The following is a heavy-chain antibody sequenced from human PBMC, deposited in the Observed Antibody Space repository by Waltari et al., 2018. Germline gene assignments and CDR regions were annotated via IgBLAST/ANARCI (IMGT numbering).Heavy chain of an antibody. CDR2: IKPDGSGK. CDR1: GSSVSTYW. CDR3: ARMGAGRAPDY. Sequence: EVQLVESGGGLVQPGGSLSIPGHASGSSVSTYWMPWFRQAPGTGLEWVATIKPDGSGKFYVDSVKGRFSISRDNAKNSLYLQMNSLRAEDTAIFYCARMGAGRAPDYWGQGTLVTVSS. V-gene: IGHV3-7*03. D-gene: IGHD3-16*01. J-gene: IGHJ4*02.